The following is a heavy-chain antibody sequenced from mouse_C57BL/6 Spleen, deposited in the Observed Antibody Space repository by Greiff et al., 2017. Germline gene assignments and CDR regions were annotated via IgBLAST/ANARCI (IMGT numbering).Heavy chain of an antibody. CDR3: ARRGTNWDVEGLFDY. V-gene: IGHV1-22*01. D-gene: IGHD4-1*01. J-gene: IGHJ2*01. CDR1: GYTFTDYN. Sequence: DVQLQESGPELVKPGASVKMSCKASGYTFTDYNMHWVKQSHGKSLEWIGYINPNNGGTSYNQKFKGKATLTVNKSSSTAYMELRSLTSEDSAVYYCARRGTNWDVEGLFDYWGQGTTLTVSS. CDR2: INPNNGGT.